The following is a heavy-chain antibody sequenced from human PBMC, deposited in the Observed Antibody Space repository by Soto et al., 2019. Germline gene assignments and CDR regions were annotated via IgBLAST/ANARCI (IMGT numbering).Heavy chain of an antibody. J-gene: IGHJ4*02. D-gene: IGHD7-27*01. CDR3: ARGLPLSGNFWHGYDYFDS. Sequence: SETLSLTCAVSGGSFSGYYWSWIRQSPGKGLEWIGDINHSGGTNYNPSLKSRVTISGDTSRSQFSLRLSSVTAADTAVYYCARGLPLSGNFWHGYDYFDSWGLGTLVTVSS. CDR2: INHSGGT. CDR1: GGSFSGYY. V-gene: IGHV4-34*01.